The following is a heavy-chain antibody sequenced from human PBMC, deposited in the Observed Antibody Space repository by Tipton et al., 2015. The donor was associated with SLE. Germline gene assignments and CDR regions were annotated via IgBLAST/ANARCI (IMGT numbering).Heavy chain of an antibody. Sequence: QSGAEVKKPGASVKVSCKAPGYTFTGYYMHWVRQAPGQGLEWMGGIIPIFGTANYAQKFQGRVTITADESTSTAYMELSSLRSEDTAVYYFAREWLQSGYFDLWGRGPLVSVSS. CDR3: AREWLQSGYFDL. D-gene: IGHD5-12*01. CDR1: GYTFTGYY. V-gene: IGHV1-69*13. CDR2: IIPIFGTA. J-gene: IGHJ2*01.